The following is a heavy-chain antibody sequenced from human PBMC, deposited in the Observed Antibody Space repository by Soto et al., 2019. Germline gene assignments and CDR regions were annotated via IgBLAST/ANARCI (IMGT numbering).Heavy chain of an antibody. CDR2: IYYSGST. CDR1: GGSVSIGSYY. D-gene: IGHD6-6*01. V-gene: IGHV4-61*01. CDR3: AREGYSSSSVYYFDY. J-gene: IGHJ4*02. Sequence: SETLSLTCTVSGGSVSIGSYYWSWIRHPPGKGLEWIGYIYYSGSTNYNPSLKSRVTISVDTSKNQFSLKLSSVTAADTAVYYCAREGYSSSSVYYFDYWGQGTLVTVSS.